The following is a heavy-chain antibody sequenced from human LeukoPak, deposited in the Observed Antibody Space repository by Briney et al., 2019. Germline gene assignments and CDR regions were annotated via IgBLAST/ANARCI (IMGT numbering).Heavy chain of an antibody. CDR2: LNEDGGIT. V-gene: IGHV3-74*01. J-gene: IGHJ4*02. Sequence: GGSLRLSCEASGFSFRSFWMHWVRQVPGEGLVWVSRLNEDGGITNYADFAKGRFTISRDNARNTLYLQMNSLRADDTAVYYCTRDIGGRSAYWGQGTLVTVSS. CDR3: TRDIGGRSAY. CDR1: GFSFRSFW. D-gene: IGHD3-16*01.